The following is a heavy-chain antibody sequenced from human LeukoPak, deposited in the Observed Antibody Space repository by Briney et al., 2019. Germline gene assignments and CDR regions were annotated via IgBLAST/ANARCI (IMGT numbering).Heavy chain of an antibody. CDR2: IKQDGSEK. V-gene: IGHV3-7*01. D-gene: IGHD3-22*01. CDR1: GFTFSSYW. Sequence: GGSLRLSCAASGFTFSSYWMSWVRQAPGKGLEWVANIKQDGSEKYYVDSVKGRFTISRDNAKNSLYLQMNSLRAEDTAVYYCARAHNYYDSSGYYYNYWGQGTLVTVS. CDR3: ARAHNYYDSSGYYYNY. J-gene: IGHJ4*02.